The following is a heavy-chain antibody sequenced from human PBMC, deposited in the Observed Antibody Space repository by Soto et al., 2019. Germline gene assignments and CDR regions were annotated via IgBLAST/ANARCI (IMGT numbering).Heavy chain of an antibody. Sequence: SETLSLTCAVYGGSFSGYYWSWIRQPPGKGLEWIGEINHSGSTNYNPSLKSRVTISVDTSKNQFSLKLSSVTAADTAVYYCARARGVWYYYGMDVWGQGITVTVSS. V-gene: IGHV4-34*01. CDR1: GGSFSGYY. J-gene: IGHJ6*02. CDR3: ARARGVWYYYGMDV. CDR2: INHSGST. D-gene: IGHD3-10*01.